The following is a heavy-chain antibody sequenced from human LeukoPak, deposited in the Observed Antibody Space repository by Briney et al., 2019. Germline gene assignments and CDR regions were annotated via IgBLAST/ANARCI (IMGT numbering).Heavy chain of an antibody. J-gene: IGHJ6*03. CDR3: ARALGSSGNYWSYYYYMDV. D-gene: IGHD3-22*01. CDR2: ISSGSSTI. Sequence: GGSLRLSCAASGFTFSSYSMNWVRQAPGKGREGVSYISSGSSTIYYADSVKGRFTISRDNAKNSLYLQMNSLRAEDTAVYYCARALGSSGNYWSYYYYMDVWGKGTTVTVSS. V-gene: IGHV3-48*01. CDR1: GFTFSSYS.